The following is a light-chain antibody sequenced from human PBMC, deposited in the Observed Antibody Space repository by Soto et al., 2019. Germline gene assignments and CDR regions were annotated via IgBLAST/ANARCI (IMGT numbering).Light chain of an antibody. Sequence: DIQMTQSPSSLSASVGDRVTITCQASQNINNYLNWYQQKPGKAPKLLIYDASNLETGVPSRFSGSGSGTDFTFTISSLQPEDFAAYYCLQVKSFPRTFGQGTKVDIK. J-gene: IGKJ1*01. V-gene: IGKV1-33*01. CDR3: LQVKSFPRT. CDR1: QNINNY. CDR2: DAS.